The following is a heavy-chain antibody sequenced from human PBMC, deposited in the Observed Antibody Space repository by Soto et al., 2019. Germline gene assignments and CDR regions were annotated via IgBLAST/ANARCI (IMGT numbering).Heavy chain of an antibody. CDR2: IYYSGST. V-gene: IGHV4-39*01. CDR3: ARLAIVVVPAAITESYYYYGMDV. Sequence: SETLSLTCTVSGGSISSSNYNWGWIRQPPGKGLEWIGNIYYSGSTYYNPSLKSRVTISVDTSENQFFLVLSSVTAADTAVYYCARLAIVVVPAAITESYYYYGMDVWGQGTTVTVSS. J-gene: IGHJ6*02. D-gene: IGHD2-2*03. CDR1: GGSISSSNYN.